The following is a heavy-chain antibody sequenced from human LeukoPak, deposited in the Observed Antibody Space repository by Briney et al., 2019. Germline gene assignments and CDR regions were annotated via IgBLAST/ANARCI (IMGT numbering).Heavy chain of an antibody. J-gene: IGHJ4*02. D-gene: IGHD1-1*01. CDR3: AGRGTGTTLAFDY. CDR2: IYPADSDT. V-gene: IGHV5-51*01. Sequence: GESLKISCRGSGYSFTNYWIGWVRQMSGKGLGWMGIIYPADSDTRYSPSFQGQVTISADKSISTAYLQWSSLKASDTAMYYCAGRGTGTTLAFDYWGQGTLVTVSS. CDR1: GYSFTNYW.